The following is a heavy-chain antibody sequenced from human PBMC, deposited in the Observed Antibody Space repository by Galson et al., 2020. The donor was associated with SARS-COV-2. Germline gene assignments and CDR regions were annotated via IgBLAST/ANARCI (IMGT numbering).Heavy chain of an antibody. Sequence: GGSLRLSCAASGLTVSSNYMSWVRQAPGKGLEWVSVIYSGGSIYYADSVKGRFTISRDNSKNTLYLQMNSLRVEDTAVYYCARGGFGVNGMDVWGQGTTVTVSS. CDR1: GLTVSSNY. V-gene: IGHV3-53*01. CDR2: IYSGGSI. J-gene: IGHJ6*02. D-gene: IGHD3-10*01. CDR3: ARGGFGVNGMDV.